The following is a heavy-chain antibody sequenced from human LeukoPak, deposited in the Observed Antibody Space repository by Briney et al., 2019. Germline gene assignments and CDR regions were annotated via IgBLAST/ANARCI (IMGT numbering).Heavy chain of an antibody. CDR1: GGTFSSYA. CDR2: IIPIFGTA. CDR3: ARGRFLGSYRPKLIDY. J-gene: IGHJ4*02. V-gene: IGHV1-69*05. Sequence: SVEVSCKASGGTFSSYAISWVRQAPGQGLEWLGRIIPIFGTANYAQKFQGRVTITTDESTSTAYMELSSLRSEDTAVYYCARGRFLGSYRPKLIDYWGQGTLVTVSS. D-gene: IGHD3-16*02.